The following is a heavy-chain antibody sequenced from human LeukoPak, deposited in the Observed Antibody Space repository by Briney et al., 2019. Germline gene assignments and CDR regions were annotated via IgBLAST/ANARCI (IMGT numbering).Heavy chain of an antibody. D-gene: IGHD3-22*01. CDR3: ARVPTLYDSSGYNLDY. CDR2: VIPIFGTA. Sequence: ASVKVSCKASGGTFSSYAISWVRQAPGQGREWMGGVIPIFGTANYAQKFQGRVTITADESTSTAYMELSSLRSEDTAVYYCARVPTLYDSSGYNLDYWGQGTLVTVSS. J-gene: IGHJ4*02. CDR1: GGTFSSYA. V-gene: IGHV1-69*13.